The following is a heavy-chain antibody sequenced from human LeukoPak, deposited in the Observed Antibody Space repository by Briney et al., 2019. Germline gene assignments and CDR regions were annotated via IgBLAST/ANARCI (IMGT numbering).Heavy chain of an antibody. J-gene: IGHJ2*01. CDR1: GGTFSSYA. V-gene: IGHV1-69*13. D-gene: IGHD3-22*01. CDR3: ARHYYDSSGYFIRYWYFDL. Sequence: ASVKVSCKASGGTFSSYAISWVRQAPGQGLEWTGGIIPIFGTANYAQKFQGRVTITADESTSTAYMELSSLRSEDTAVYYCARHYYDSSGYFIRYWYFDLWGRGTLVTVSS. CDR2: IIPIFGTA.